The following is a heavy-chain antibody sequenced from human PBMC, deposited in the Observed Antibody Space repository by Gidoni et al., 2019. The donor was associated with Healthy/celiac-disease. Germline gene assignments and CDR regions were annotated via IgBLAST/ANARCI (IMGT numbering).Heavy chain of an antibody. Sequence: QVQLVDSGGGVVHPARSLRLSCAASGFPFSRYGMHWVRQPPGKGLEWVAGISYDGSNKYYADSVKGRFTISRDNSKNTLYRQMNSLRAEDTAVYYCAKVSRYCSSTSCQYYYYYYGMDVWGQGTTVTVSS. CDR2: ISYDGSNK. CDR3: AKVSRYCSSTSCQYYYYYYGMDV. CDR1: GFPFSRYG. V-gene: IGHV3-30*18. J-gene: IGHJ6*02. D-gene: IGHD2-2*01.